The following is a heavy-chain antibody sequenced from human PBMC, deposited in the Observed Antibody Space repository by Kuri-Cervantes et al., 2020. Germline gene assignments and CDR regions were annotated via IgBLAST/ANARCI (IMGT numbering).Heavy chain of an antibody. D-gene: IGHD3-10*01. Sequence: GESLKISCAASGFTFSSFSMTWVRQTPGKGLEWVSVISNNGADTFYADSVRGRFTISRDNSKNTLYLQMHSLTAEDTAVYYCANSWGSGSYTGSWGQGTLVTVSS. CDR2: ISNNGADT. CDR3: ANSWGSGSYTGS. V-gene: IGHV3-23*01. CDR1: GFTFSSFS. J-gene: IGHJ5*02.